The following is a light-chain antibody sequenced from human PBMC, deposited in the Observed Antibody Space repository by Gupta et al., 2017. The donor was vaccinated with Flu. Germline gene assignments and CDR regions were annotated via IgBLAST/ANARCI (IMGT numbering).Light chain of an antibody. Sequence: QSALTQPASVSGSPGQSIPISCTGTSRDVGGYNYVSWYQQHPGQAPKLMISEVSNRPSGVSSRFSGSKSGNTASLTISGLQAEDEADYYCSSYTSNSNYVFGTGTKVAVL. CDR1: SRDVGGYNY. J-gene: IGLJ1*01. CDR3: SSYTSNSNYV. CDR2: EVS. V-gene: IGLV2-14*01.